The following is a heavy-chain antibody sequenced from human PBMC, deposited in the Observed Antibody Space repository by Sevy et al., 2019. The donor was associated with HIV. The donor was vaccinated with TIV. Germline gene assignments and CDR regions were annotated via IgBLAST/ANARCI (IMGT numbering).Heavy chain of an antibody. D-gene: IGHD2-8*02. CDR3: AKGLTTGRPKGGFDS. J-gene: IGHJ4*02. CDR2: INWNSGSI. Sequence: GRSLRLSCTGSGYIFNEYAMFWVRQAPGKGLEWVSGINWNSGSIGYADSVKGRFTISRDGAKKSLYLQMNSLRPEDTAFYYCAKGLTTGRPKGGFDSWGQGTLVTVSS. CDR1: GYIFNEYA. V-gene: IGHV3-9*01.